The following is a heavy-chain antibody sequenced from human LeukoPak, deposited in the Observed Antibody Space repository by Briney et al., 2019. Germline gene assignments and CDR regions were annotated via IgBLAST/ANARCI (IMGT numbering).Heavy chain of an antibody. Sequence: SVKVSCKASGGTFSSYAISWVRQAPGQGLEWMGGIIPIFGTANYAQKFQGRVTITADESTSTAYMELGSLRSEDTAVYYCARSWLVPAAFDYWGQGTLVTVSS. CDR1: GGTFSSYA. CDR2: IIPIFGTA. CDR3: ARSWLVPAAFDY. V-gene: IGHV1-69*13. D-gene: IGHD2-2*01. J-gene: IGHJ4*02.